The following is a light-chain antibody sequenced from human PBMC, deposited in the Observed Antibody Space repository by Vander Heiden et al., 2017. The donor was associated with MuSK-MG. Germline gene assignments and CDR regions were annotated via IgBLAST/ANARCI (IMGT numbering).Light chain of an antibody. Sequence: EIVMTQSPATLSVSPGERATLSSRASHSVSSNLAWYQQKPGQAPRLLISGASPRATGIPARLSGSGSGTEFTLTISSLQTEDFAVYYCQKYKSWPPALTCGGGTKVEIK. CDR3: QKYKSWPPALT. CDR2: GAS. CDR1: HSVSSN. V-gene: IGKV3-15*01. J-gene: IGKJ4*01.